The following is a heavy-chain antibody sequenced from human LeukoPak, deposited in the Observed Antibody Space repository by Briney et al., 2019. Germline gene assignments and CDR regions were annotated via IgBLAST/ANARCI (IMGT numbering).Heavy chain of an antibody. D-gene: IGHD1-1*01. Sequence: GGSLRLSCAASGFSFDDNAMYWVRQAPGKGLEWVSLISGDGATTYYADSVKGRFNISRDNSKSSLYLQMNSLKTEDTAMYYCATETYTTPDSFDYWGQGTLVTVSS. CDR3: ATETYTTPDSFDY. J-gene: IGHJ4*02. CDR2: ISGDGATT. V-gene: IGHV3-43*02. CDR1: GFSFDDNA.